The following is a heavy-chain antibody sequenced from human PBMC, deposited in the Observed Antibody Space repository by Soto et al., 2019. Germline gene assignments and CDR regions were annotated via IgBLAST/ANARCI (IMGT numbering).Heavy chain of an antibody. V-gene: IGHV3-74*01. D-gene: IGHD5-18*01. J-gene: IGHJ4*02. CDR3: ARGGYSYGSDY. CDR1: GFTFSGYW. Sequence: EVQLVESGGGLVQPGGSLRLSCAASGFTFSGYWMHWVRQGPGKGLVWVSRIKSDGSSTDYADSVKGRFTISRDNAKNTLYLQMNSLRDEDTAVYYCARGGYSYGSDYWGQGNLVTVSS. CDR2: IKSDGSST.